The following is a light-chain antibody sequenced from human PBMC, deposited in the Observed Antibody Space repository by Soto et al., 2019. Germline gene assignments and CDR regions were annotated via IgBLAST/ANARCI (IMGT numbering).Light chain of an antibody. V-gene: IGLV2-23*01. CDR1: SSDVGSYNL. CDR2: EGS. CDR3: AAWDSSVSGRV. Sequence: QSVLTQPASVSGSPGQSITISCTGTSSDVGSYNLVSWYQQHPGKAPKLMIYEGSKRPSGVSNRFSGSKSGNTASLTISGLQAEDEADYYCAAWDSSVSGRVFGGGTKLTVL. J-gene: IGLJ3*02.